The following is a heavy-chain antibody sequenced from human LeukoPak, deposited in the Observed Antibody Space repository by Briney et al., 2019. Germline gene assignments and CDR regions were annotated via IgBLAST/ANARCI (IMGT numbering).Heavy chain of an antibody. CDR3: ARDERSAAAGSAYYLDS. CDR1: GYSFTNCG. Sequence: ASAKVSCKASGYSFTNCGISWVRQAPGQGLEWMGWISGFNGNANFAPKLQDRVTLTTDASTSTAYMELRSLRSDDTAVYYCARDERSAAAGSAYYLDSWGQGTLVIVSS. D-gene: IGHD6-13*01. V-gene: IGHV1-18*01. J-gene: IGHJ4*02. CDR2: ISGFNGNA.